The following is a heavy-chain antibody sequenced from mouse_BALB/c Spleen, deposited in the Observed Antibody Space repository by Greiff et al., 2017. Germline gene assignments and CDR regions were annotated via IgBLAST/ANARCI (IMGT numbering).Heavy chain of an antibody. CDR1: GYTFSSYW. V-gene: IGHV1-9*01. CDR2: ILPGSGST. D-gene: IGHD2-4*01. J-gene: IGHJ2*01. CDR3: ARRRYDYGEYYFDY. Sequence: QVQLQQSGAELMKPGASVKISCKATGYTFSSYWIEWVKQRPGHGLEWIGEILPGSGSTNYNEKFKGKATFTADTSSNTAYMQLSSLTSEDSAVYYCARRRYDYGEYYFDYWGQGTTLTVSS.